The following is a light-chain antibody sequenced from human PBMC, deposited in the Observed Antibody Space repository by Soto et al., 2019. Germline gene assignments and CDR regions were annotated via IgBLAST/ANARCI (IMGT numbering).Light chain of an antibody. V-gene: IGKV1-27*01. J-gene: IGKJ5*01. CDR3: QKYSSVIT. Sequence: DIQMTQSPSSLSASVGDRVTITCRASQGISNFLAWYQQKPGKVPKLLISAASTLQSGVQSRFSGSGSGTDFTLTITSLQPEDVATYYCQKYSSVITFGQGTRLAIK. CDR2: AAS. CDR1: QGISNF.